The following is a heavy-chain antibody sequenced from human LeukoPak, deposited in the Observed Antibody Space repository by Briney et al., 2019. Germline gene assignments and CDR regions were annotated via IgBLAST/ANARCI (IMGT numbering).Heavy chain of an antibody. V-gene: IGHV3-23*01. Sequence: GGSLRLSCAGSGFSFSTYAMTWVRQAPGMGLESVSAISGSGGYTYYADSVKGRFTISRDNSKNTLYLQMDSLRDEDTAVYYCATDRSLGERGYFDDWGQGALVTVSS. J-gene: IGHJ4*02. CDR2: ISGSGGYT. CDR1: GFSFSTYA. D-gene: IGHD4-17*01. CDR3: ATDRSLGERGYFDD.